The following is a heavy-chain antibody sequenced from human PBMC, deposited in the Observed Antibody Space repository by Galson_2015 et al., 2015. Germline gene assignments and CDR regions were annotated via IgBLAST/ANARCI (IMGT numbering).Heavy chain of an antibody. CDR1: GFTFSSYA. J-gene: IGHJ4*02. Sequence: SLRLSCAASGFTFSSYAVHWVRQAPGKGLEWVSAITGSGASTYYADSVKGRFTISRDNSKNTLYLLMNSLRAEDTAVYYCAYGSGSYFDYWGQGTLVTVSS. D-gene: IGHD3-10*01. CDR2: ITGSGAST. V-gene: IGHV3-23*01. CDR3: AYGSGSYFDY.